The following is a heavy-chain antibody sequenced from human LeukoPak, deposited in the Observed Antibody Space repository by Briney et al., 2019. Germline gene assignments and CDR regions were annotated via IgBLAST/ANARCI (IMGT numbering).Heavy chain of an antibody. V-gene: IGHV1-18*01. Sequence: ASVKVSCKASGYTFTSYGISWVRQAPGKGLEWMGWISAYNGNTNYAQKLQGRVTMTTDTSTSTAYMELRSLRSDDTAVYYCAREGVIVGARYYYGMDVWGQGTTVTVSS. D-gene: IGHD1-26*01. CDR2: ISAYNGNT. J-gene: IGHJ6*02. CDR3: AREGVIVGARYYYGMDV. CDR1: GYTFTSYG.